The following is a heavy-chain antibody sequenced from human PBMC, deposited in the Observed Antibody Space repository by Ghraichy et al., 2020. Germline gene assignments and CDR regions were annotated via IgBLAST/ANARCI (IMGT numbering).Heavy chain of an antibody. J-gene: IGHJ6*02. CDR3: ARIGGLEWLWGYDGMDV. CDR1: GGSISSGGYY. Sequence: SETLSLTCTVSGGSISSGGYYWSWIRQHPGKGLEWIGYIYYSGSTYYNPSLKSRVTISVDTSKNQFSLKLSSVTAADTAVYYCARIGGLEWLWGYDGMDVWGQGTTVTVSS. CDR2: IYYSGST. V-gene: IGHV4-31*03. D-gene: IGHD3-3*01.